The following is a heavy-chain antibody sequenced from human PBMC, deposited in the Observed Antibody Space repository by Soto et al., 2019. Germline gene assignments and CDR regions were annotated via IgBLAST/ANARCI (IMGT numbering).Heavy chain of an antibody. CDR1: GFTLSNYA. Sequence: GGSLRLSCAASGFTLSNYAIHWVRQRTGEGLEWVSAIGTAGDTYYPDSVKGRFTASRDNAKNSLYLLMNSLTAGDTAVYYCARGMDYGRAFDIWGQGTMVTVSS. V-gene: IGHV3-13*01. CDR3: ARGMDYGRAFDI. J-gene: IGHJ3*02. CDR2: IGTAGDT. D-gene: IGHD4-17*01.